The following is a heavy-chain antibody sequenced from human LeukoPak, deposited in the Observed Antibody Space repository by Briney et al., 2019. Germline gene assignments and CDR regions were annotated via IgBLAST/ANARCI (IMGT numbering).Heavy chain of an antibody. Sequence: SETLSLTCTGSGGSISSYYWSWIRQPPGKGLEWIGYIYYSGSTNYSPSLKSRLTISVDTSKNQFSLKLSSVTAADTAVYYCARQQLSQLYYFDYWGQGTLVTVSS. CDR3: ARQQLSQLYYFDY. V-gene: IGHV4-59*01. D-gene: IGHD6-13*01. CDR2: IYYSGST. CDR1: GGSISSYY. J-gene: IGHJ4*02.